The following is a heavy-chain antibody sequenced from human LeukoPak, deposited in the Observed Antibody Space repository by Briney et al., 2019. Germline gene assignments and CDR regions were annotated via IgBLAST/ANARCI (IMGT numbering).Heavy chain of an antibody. V-gene: IGHV1-8*01. Sequence: ASVKVSCKASGYTFTSYDTNWVRQATGQGLEWMGWMNPNSGNTGYAQKFQGRVTMTRNTSISTAYMELSSLRSEDTAVYYCARGGYCSSTSCYGYYYYMDVWGKGTTVTISS. CDR2: MNPNSGNT. D-gene: IGHD2-2*01. J-gene: IGHJ6*03. CDR1: GYTFTSYD. CDR3: ARGGYCSSTSCYGYYYYMDV.